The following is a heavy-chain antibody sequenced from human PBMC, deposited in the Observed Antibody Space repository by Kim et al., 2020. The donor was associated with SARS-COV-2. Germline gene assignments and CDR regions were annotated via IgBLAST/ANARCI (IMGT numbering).Heavy chain of an antibody. D-gene: IGHD3-22*01. J-gene: IGHJ4*02. CDR3: ASPKSKDSSGYYYDY. Sequence: GGSLRLSCAASGFTFSDYYMSWIRQAPGKGLEWVSYISSSGSTIYYADSVKGRFTISRDNAKNSLYLQMNSLRAEDTAVYYCASPKSKDSSGYYYDYWGQGTLVTVSS. V-gene: IGHV3-11*01. CDR1: GFTFSDYY. CDR2: ISSSGSTI.